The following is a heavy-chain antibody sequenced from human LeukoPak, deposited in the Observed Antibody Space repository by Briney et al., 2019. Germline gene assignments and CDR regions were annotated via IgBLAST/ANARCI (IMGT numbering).Heavy chain of an antibody. CDR1: GFTYSSYW. J-gene: IGHJ4*02. V-gene: IGHV3-7*03. CDR2: IKQDGSEK. CDR3: ARERLGELSLPPLDY. D-gene: IGHD3-16*02. Sequence: GGSLRLSCAASGFTYSSYWMSWVRQAPGKGQEWVANIKQDGSEKYYVDSVKGRFTISRDNAKNSLYLQMNSLRAEDTAVYYSARERLGELSLPPLDYWGQGTLVTVSS.